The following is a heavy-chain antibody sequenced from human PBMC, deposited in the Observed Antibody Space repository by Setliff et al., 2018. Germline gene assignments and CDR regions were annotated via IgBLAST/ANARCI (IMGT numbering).Heavy chain of an antibody. CDR2: TIPMFGTT. J-gene: IGHJ6*03. CDR3: VREGVDSRSSTDYRYYMDV. CDR1: GATFSSYG. V-gene: IGHV1-69*05. D-gene: IGHD3-22*01. Sequence: ASVKVSCKASGATFSSYGISWVRQAPGQGLEWMGGTIPMFGTTEYAQKFQGRLTIITDESTDTAFMQLSSLRSDDTAVYYCVREGVDSRSSTDYRYYMDVWGKGTTVTVSS.